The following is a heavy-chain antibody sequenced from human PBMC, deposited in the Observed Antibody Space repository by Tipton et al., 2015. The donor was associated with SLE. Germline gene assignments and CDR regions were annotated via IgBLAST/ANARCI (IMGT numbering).Heavy chain of an antibody. CDR1: GFTFSSYT. V-gene: IGHV3-23*01. CDR2: ISGSRSLGSSTYI. CDR3: AKVEVYYFDY. J-gene: IGHJ4*02. Sequence: SLRLSCAGSGFTFSSYTMDWVRQAPGKGLEWVSSISGSRSLGSSTYIYYAESVKGRFTISRDNSKNTVYLQMNSLRAEDTAVYYCAKVEVYYFDYWGQGTLVTVSS.